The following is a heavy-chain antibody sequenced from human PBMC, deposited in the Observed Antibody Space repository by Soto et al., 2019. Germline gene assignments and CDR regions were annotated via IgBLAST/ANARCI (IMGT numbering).Heavy chain of an antibody. CDR3: ARPFTYYDILTGPPPAGDAFDI. J-gene: IGHJ3*02. D-gene: IGHD3-9*01. CDR1: GGTFSRYA. V-gene: IGHV1-69*13. Sequence: SVKGSCQGSGGTFSRYAIRWVRQAPGQRLEREGKVIPIFSTANQAQKIQGRVTITADETTSTTHMEMRSLRTPDTAVYYCARPFTYYDILTGPPPAGDAFDIWGQGTMVTVS. CDR2: VIPIFSTA.